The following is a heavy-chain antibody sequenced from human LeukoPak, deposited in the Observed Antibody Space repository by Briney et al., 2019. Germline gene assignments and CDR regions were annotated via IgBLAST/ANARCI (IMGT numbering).Heavy chain of an antibody. J-gene: IGHJ4*02. CDR3: VRARLIRLENFFDY. CDR1: GFTLRNHE. CDR2: TSRGGSDI. Sequence: VGSLRLSCATSGFTLRNHEMNWVRQAPGKGVEWVAYTSRGGSDISYADSVKCRFTISTDNANSSLYLQMNSLRAEDTAVYFCVRARLIRLENFFDYWGQGTLVTVSS. V-gene: IGHV3-48*03. D-gene: IGHD2-21*02.